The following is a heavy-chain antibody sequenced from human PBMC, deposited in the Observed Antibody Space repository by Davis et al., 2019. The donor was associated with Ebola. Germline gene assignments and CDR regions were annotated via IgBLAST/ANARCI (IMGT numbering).Heavy chain of an antibody. CDR3: ARDVLGAYDY. J-gene: IGHJ4*02. Sequence: GESLKISCAASGFTFSSYGMHWVRQAPGKGLEWVAVIWYDGSNKYYADSVKGRFTISRDNSKNTLYLQMNSLRAEDTAVYYCARDVLGAYDYWGQGTLVTVSS. CDR1: GFTFSSYG. D-gene: IGHD1-26*01. V-gene: IGHV3-33*01. CDR2: IWYDGSNK.